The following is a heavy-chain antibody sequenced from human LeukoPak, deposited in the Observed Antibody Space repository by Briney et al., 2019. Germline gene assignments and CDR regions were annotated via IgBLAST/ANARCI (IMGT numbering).Heavy chain of an antibody. CDR2: ISYDGSNK. CDR3: ARDSNLVVAATGVFDY. CDR1: GFTFSSYA. D-gene: IGHD2-15*01. Sequence: GGSLRLSCAASGFTFSSYAMHWVRQAPGKGLGWVAVISYDGSNKYYADSVKGRFTISRDNSKNTLYLQMNSLRAEDTAVYYCARDSNLVVAATGVFDYWGQGTLVTVSS. V-gene: IGHV3-30*04. J-gene: IGHJ4*02.